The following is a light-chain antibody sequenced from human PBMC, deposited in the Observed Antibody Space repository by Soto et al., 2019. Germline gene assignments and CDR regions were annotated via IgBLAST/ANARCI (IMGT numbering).Light chain of an antibody. CDR3: QQYTNWPLT. CDR2: DAS. CDR1: HIVSNN. V-gene: IGKV3-15*01. Sequence: EIVLTQSPATLSVSPGERATLSCRASHIVSNNLAWYQQKPGQAPRLLIDDASTRATGIPARFSGSGSGTEFTLTISSLQSEDFAVYYCQQYTNWPLTFGGGTKVEIK. J-gene: IGKJ4*01.